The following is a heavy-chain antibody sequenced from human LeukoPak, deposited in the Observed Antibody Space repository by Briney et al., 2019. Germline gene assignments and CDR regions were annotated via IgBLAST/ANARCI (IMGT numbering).Heavy chain of an antibody. CDR2: INGENGNT. CDR3: ARASLAAAGMDIDY. V-gene: IGHV1-3*03. J-gene: IGHJ4*02. Sequence: GASVKVSCKASGYIFSDYTMHWVRQAPGQRLEWMGWINGENGNTKYSQELRGRGTFTSDSSATTVYMELSSLRSEDVAVYYCARASLAAAGMDIDYWGQGTLVTVSS. CDR1: GYIFSDYT. D-gene: IGHD6-13*01.